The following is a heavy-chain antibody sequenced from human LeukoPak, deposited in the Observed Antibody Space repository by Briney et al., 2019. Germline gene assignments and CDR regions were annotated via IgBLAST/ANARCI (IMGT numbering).Heavy chain of an antibody. CDR3: ALEGEMATGLDY. CDR1: GGSFSGYY. D-gene: IGHD5-24*01. CDR2: INHSGST. J-gene: IGHJ4*02. V-gene: IGHV4-34*01. Sequence: SETLSLTCAVYGGSFSGYYWGWIRQPPGKGLEWIGEINHSGSTNYNPSLKSRVTISVDTSKNQFSLKLSSVTAADTAVYYCALEGEMATGLDYWGQGTLVTVSS.